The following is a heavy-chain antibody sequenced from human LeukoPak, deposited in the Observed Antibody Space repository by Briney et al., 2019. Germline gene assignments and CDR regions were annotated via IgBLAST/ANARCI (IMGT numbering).Heavy chain of an antibody. CDR2: INHSGST. Sequence: SETLSLTCAVYGGSFSGYYWSWIRQPPGKGLEWIGEINHSGSTNYNPSLKSRVTISVDTSKNQFSLKLSSVTAADTAVYYCARGGRALGRYSNYLYNWFDPWGQGTLVTVSP. J-gene: IGHJ5*02. CDR1: GGSFSGYY. V-gene: IGHV4-34*01. CDR3: ARGGRALGRYSNYLYNWFDP. D-gene: IGHD4-11*01.